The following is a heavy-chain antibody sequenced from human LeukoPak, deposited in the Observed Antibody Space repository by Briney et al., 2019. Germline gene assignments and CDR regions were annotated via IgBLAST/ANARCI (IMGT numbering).Heavy chain of an antibody. Sequence: KPSETLSLTCTVSGGSISSYFWSWIRQSPGKGLEWIGYISYSGSTNYNPSLNSRLTMSLDTSKNQFSLKLNSVTAADTAVYYCARDPQNWGQGTLVTVSS. J-gene: IGHJ4*02. CDR1: GGSISSYF. V-gene: IGHV4-59*01. CDR2: ISYSGST. CDR3: ARDPQN.